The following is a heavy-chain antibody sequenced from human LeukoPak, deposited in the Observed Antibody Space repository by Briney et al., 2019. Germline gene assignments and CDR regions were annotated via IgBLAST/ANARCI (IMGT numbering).Heavy chain of an antibody. CDR1: GGTFSSYA. CDR3: ARADAETYYYYGMDV. CDR2: ISAYNGNT. Sequence: ASVKVSCKASGGTFSSYAISWVRQAPGQGLEWMGWISAYNGNTNYAQKLQGRVTMTTDTSTSTAYMELRSLRSDDTAVYYCARADAETYYYYGMDVWGQGTTVTVSS. J-gene: IGHJ6*02. V-gene: IGHV1-18*01. D-gene: IGHD1-14*01.